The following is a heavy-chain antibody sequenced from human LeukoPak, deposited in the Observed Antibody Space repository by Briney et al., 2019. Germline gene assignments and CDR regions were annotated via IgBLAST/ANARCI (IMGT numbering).Heavy chain of an antibody. CDR2: ITGSGDST. Sequence: GGSPRLSCAASGITFSSYAMSWVRQAPGKGLEWVSGITGSGDSTYYADSVKGRFTISRDNSKNTLYLQMNSLRAEDSAVYYCAKGRGFYDSSGHNYAYYYGMDVWGQGTTVTVSS. D-gene: IGHD3-22*01. J-gene: IGHJ6*02. CDR1: GITFSSYA. V-gene: IGHV3-23*01. CDR3: AKGRGFYDSSGHNYAYYYGMDV.